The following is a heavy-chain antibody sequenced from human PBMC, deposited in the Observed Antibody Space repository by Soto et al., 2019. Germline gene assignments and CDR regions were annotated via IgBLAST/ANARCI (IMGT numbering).Heavy chain of an antibody. CDR1: GYTFTSYA. CDR2: INAGHGNT. CDR3: ARSPGYSGYDSSGQLFDY. Sequence: ASVKVSCKASGYTFTSYAMHWVRQAPGQRLEWMGWINAGHGNTKYSQKFQGRVTITRDTSASTAYMELSSLRSEDTDVYYCARSPGYSGYDSSGQLFDYWGQGTLVTVSS. J-gene: IGHJ4*02. D-gene: IGHD5-12*01. V-gene: IGHV1-3*01.